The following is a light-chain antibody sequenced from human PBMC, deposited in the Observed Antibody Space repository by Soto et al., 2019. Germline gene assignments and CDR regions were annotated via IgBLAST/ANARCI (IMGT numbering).Light chain of an antibody. CDR2: DAS. V-gene: IGKV3-11*01. CDR3: QQRSNWSLFT. Sequence: EIVLTQSPATLSLSPGERATLSCRASQSVSSYLAWYQQKPGQAPRLLIYDASNRATGIPARFSGSGSGQDFTLTISSLEPEDFAVYYCQQRSNWSLFTFGPGTKVDIK. CDR1: QSVSSY. J-gene: IGKJ3*01.